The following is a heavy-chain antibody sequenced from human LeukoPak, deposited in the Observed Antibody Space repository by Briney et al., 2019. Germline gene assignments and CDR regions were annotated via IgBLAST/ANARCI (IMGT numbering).Heavy chain of an antibody. J-gene: IGHJ6*02. CDR3: ARGRKVRGVIMGYYYYYGMDV. Sequence: PSETLSLTCAVYGGSFSGYYWSLVRQPPGKGLEWIGEINHSGSTNYNPSLKSRVTISVDTSKNQFSLELSSVTAANTAVYYCARGRKVRGVIMGYYYYYGMDVCGQGTTVTVSS. CDR2: INHSGST. D-gene: IGHD3-10*01. CDR1: GGSFSGYY. V-gene: IGHV4-34*01.